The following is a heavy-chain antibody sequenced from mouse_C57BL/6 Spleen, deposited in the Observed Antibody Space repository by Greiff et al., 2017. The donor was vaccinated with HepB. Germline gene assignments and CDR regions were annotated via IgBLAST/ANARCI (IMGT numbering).Heavy chain of an antibody. J-gene: IGHJ4*01. CDR2: ILPGSGST. Sequence: VQLQQSGAELLKPGASVKLSCKATGYTFTGYWIEWVKQRPGHGLEWIGEILPGSGSTNYNEKFKGKATLTADTSSNTAYMQLRSLTTEDSAIYCCAREYYDGYAMDYWGQGTSVTVSS. CDR3: AREYYDGYAMDY. V-gene: IGHV1-9*01. D-gene: IGHD2-3*01. CDR1: GYTFTGYW.